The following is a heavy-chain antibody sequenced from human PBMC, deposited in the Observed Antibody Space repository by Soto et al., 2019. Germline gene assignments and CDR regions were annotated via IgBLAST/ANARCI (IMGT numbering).Heavy chain of an antibody. J-gene: IGHJ2*01. CDR3: ARHRVVVAATFRYFDL. V-gene: IGHV4-39*01. CDR2: ISYSGRT. D-gene: IGHD2-15*01. Sequence: QLQLPESGPGLVKPSETLSLTCPVSGGSINSSSYYSGWICQPPGKGLEWIGRISYSGRTYYNPSLKGRGTITVGTSKNPCSLKLSSVTAADTAVYYCARHRVVVAATFRYFDLWGRGTLVTVSS. CDR1: GGSINSSSYY.